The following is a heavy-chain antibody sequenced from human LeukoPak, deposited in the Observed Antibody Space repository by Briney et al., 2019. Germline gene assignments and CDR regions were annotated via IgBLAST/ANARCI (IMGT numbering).Heavy chain of an antibody. J-gene: IGHJ4*02. CDR3: ATYSGAHHKTFDD. V-gene: IGHV1-2*02. D-gene: IGHD1-26*01. CDR1: GYTFTGYY. Sequence: ASVKVSCKASGYTFTGYYMHWVRQAPGQGLEWMGWINPNSGGTNYAQKFQGRVTMTRDTSISTAYMELSSLRAEDTAVYYCATYSGAHHKTFDDWGQGTLVTVSS. CDR2: INPNSGGT.